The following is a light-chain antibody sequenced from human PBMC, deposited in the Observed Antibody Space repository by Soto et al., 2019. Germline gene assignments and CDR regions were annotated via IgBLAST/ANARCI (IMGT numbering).Light chain of an antibody. CDR3: QQYGGSRT. CDR2: GAS. Sequence: ETVLTQFQGTLSLSPGDRATLSWGASQSVRNNYLAWLQQKPGQAPSLLISGASTRATGVPDRFSVSGSGTDFTLTISRMEPEDFAVDYCQQYGGSRTFGQGTKVDIK. V-gene: IGKV3-20*01. J-gene: IGKJ1*01. CDR1: QSVRNNY.